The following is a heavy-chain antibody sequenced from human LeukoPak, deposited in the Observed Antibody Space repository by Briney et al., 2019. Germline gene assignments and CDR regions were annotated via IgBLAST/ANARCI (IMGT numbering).Heavy chain of an antibody. CDR3: AREVLGYMDV. Sequence: SETLSLTCTVSGGSISSGSYYWSWIRQPAGKGLEWIGRIYTSGSTNYNPSLKSRVTMSVDTSKNQFSLKLSSVTAADTAVYYCAREVLGYMDVWGKGTTVTISS. V-gene: IGHV4-61*02. CDR2: IYTSGST. J-gene: IGHJ6*03. CDR1: GGSISSGSYY.